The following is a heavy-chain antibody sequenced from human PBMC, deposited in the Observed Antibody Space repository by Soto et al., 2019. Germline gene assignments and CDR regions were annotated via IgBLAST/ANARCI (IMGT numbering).Heavy chain of an antibody. CDR2: INAGNGNT. D-gene: IGHD6-19*01. Sequence: ASVKVSCKASGYTFTSYAMHWVRQAPGQRLEWMGWINAGNGNTKYSQKFQGRVTITRDTSASTAYMELNSLRAEDTALYYCARGYSSGPDYWGQGTLVTVSS. J-gene: IGHJ4*02. CDR3: ARGYSSGPDY. CDR1: GYTFTSYA. V-gene: IGHV1-3*01.